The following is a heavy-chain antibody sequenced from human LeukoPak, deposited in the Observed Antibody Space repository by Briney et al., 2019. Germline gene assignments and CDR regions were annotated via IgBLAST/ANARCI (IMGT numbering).Heavy chain of an antibody. Sequence: PGGSLRLSCAASGFTFDDYAMHWVRQAPGKGLEWVSGISWNSGSIGYADSVKGRFTISRDSAKNSLYLQMNSLRAEDTALYYCAKDSVYDSSGYYSNWGQGTLVTVSS. CDR2: ISWNSGSI. D-gene: IGHD3-22*01. CDR3: AKDSVYDSSGYYSN. CDR1: GFTFDDYA. V-gene: IGHV3-9*01. J-gene: IGHJ4*02.